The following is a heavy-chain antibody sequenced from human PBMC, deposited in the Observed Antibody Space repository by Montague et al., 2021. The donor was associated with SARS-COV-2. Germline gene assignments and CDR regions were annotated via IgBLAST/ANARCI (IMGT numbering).Heavy chain of an antibody. CDR3: ARGSFGMGAFDI. CDR1: GGSISSYY. D-gene: IGHD1-14*01. Sequence: SETLSLTCTVSGGSISSYYWSWIRQPAGKGLEWIGLIYTSGSTNYNPSLKSRVTMSLDTSKNQFSLKLRSVTAAGTAVYYCARGSFGMGAFDIWGQGTMVTVSS. J-gene: IGHJ3*02. V-gene: IGHV4-4*07. CDR2: IYTSGST.